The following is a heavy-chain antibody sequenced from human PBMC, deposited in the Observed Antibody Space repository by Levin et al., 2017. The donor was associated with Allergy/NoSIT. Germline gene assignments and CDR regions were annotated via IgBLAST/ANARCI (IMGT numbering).Heavy chain of an antibody. V-gene: IGHV5-10-1*01. Sequence: KVSCKGSGYSFTSYWISWVRQMPGKGLEWMGRIDPSDSYTNYSPSFQGHVTISADKSISTAYLQWSSLKASDTAMYYCARHKRGYSYGADAFDIWGQGTMVTVSS. CDR1: GYSFTSYW. D-gene: IGHD5-18*01. CDR3: ARHKRGYSYGADAFDI. J-gene: IGHJ3*02. CDR2: IDPSDSYT.